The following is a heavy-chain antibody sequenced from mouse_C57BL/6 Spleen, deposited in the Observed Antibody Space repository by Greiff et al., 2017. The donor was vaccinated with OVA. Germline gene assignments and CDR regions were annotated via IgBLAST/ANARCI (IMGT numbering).Heavy chain of an antibody. D-gene: IGHD1-3*01. CDR3: ARQELRLYYFDY. Sequence: EVMLVESGGGLVKPGGSLKLSCAASGFTFSDYGMHWVRQAPEKGLEWVAYISSGSSTIYYADTVKGRFTITRDNAKNTLFLQMTSLRSEDTAMYYCARQELRLYYFDYWGQGTTLTVSS. CDR1: GFTFSDYG. J-gene: IGHJ2*01. V-gene: IGHV5-17*01. CDR2: ISSGSSTI.